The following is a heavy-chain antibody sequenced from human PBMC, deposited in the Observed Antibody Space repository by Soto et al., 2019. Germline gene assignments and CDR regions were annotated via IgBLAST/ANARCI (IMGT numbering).Heavy chain of an antibody. CDR3: ARDRDDYGSGNYYNRIDF. J-gene: IGHJ4*02. V-gene: IGHV1-69*01. CDR1: GGIFSTYA. CDR2: IIPIFGTP. D-gene: IGHD3-10*01. Sequence: QVQLVQSGAEVKKPGSSVKVSCKASGGIFSTYAISWLRQAPGQGLEWMGGIIPIFGTPNYAQRFQGRVTITADESTSKAYKELSRLRSEDTAVDYCARDRDDYGSGNYYNRIDFWGQGTLVTVSS.